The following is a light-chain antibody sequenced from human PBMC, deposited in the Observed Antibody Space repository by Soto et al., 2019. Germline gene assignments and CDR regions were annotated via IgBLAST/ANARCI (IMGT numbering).Light chain of an antibody. CDR3: QQYYNYPYT. V-gene: IGKV1-16*01. CDR1: QGIDNY. J-gene: IGKJ2*01. CDR2: SAS. Sequence: DIQMTQSPSSLYASLGDRVTITCRASQGIDNYLAWFQQRPGKAPKSLIHSASSLHAGVPSRFSGSGSGTEFTLTVNGLQPEDFATYYCQQYYNYPYTFAQGTKVEI.